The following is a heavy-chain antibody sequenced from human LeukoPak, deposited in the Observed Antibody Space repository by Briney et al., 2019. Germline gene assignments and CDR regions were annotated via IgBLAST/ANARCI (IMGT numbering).Heavy chain of an antibody. Sequence: SQTLSLTCALYRGCFSGYYWSWIRQPPRNGLEWIGEINHSVRTNYNPPLKSRVTICEDTCKNKFSLKLSAVTPSDTPMYCCARAPLAVIEVDLFEKWGQGRQVTVSS. J-gene: IGHJ4*02. CDR1: RGCFSGYY. V-gene: IGHV4-34*01. CDR3: ARAPLAVIEVDLFEK. CDR2: INHSVRT. D-gene: IGHD6-19*01.